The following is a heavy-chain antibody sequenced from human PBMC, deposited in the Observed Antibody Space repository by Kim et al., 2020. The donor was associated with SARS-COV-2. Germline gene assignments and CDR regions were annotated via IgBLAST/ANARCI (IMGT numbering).Heavy chain of an antibody. CDR2: IIPIFGTA. CDR3: AGEVADCSGGSCYQTAGQFDY. J-gene: IGHJ4*02. V-gene: IGHV1-69*13. CDR1: GGTFSSYA. D-gene: IGHD2-15*01. Sequence: SVKVSCKASGGTFSSYAISWVRQAPGQGLEWMGGIIPIFGTANYAQKFQGRVTITADESTSTAYMELSSLRSEDTAVYYCAGEVADCSGGSCYQTAGQFDYWGQGTLVTVSS.